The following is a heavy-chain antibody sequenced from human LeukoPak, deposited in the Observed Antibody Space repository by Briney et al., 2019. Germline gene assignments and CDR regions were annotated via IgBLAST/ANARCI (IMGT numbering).Heavy chain of an antibody. D-gene: IGHD3-16*02. CDR2: IRSKANSYAT. CDR3: ARDGPARDYVWGSYRYTQSHYFDY. CDR1: GFTFSGSA. V-gene: IGHV3-73*01. J-gene: IGHJ4*02. Sequence: GGSLRLSCAASGFTFSGSAMHWVRQASGKGLEWVGRIRSKANSYATAYAASVKGRFTISRDNAKNSLYLQMNSLRAEDTAVYYCARDGPARDYVWGSYRYTQSHYFDYWGQGTLVTVSS.